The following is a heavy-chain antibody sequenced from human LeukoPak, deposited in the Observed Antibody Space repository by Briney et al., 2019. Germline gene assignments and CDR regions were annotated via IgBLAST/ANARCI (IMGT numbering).Heavy chain of an antibody. Sequence: SVKVSCKASGYTFTSYGISWVRQAPGQGLEWMGGIIPIFGTANYAQKFQGRVTITADESTSTAYMELSSLRSEDTAVYYCARAAATPFYYYYGMDVWGQGTTVTVSS. CDR2: IIPIFGTA. D-gene: IGHD2-15*01. J-gene: IGHJ6*02. V-gene: IGHV1-69*13. CDR3: ARAAATPFYYYYGMDV. CDR1: GYTFTSYG.